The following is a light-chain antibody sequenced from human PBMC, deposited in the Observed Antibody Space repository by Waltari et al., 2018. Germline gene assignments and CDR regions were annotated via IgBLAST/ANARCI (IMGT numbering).Light chain of an antibody. CDR2: KVF. Sequence: DVVMTQSPLSLPVTLGQPATISCRSSQSLVHSDGKTYLNWFQQRPGQSPRRLIYKVFNRDSGVPDRFSGSGSGTDFTLKINRVEAEDVGTYYCMQATQWPLTFGQGTKVEIK. J-gene: IGKJ1*01. V-gene: IGKV2-30*02. CDR1: QSLVHSDGKTY. CDR3: MQATQWPLT.